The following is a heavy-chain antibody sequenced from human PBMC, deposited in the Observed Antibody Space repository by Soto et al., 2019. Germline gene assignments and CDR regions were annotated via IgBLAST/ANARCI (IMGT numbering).Heavy chain of an antibody. V-gene: IGHV3-48*03. CDR3: ARNDYYDSSGYNY. D-gene: IGHD3-22*01. CDR1: GFTFSSYE. Sequence: PGGSLRLSCAASGFTFSSYERNGFLQAPGKGLEWVSYISSSGSTIYYADSVKGRFTISRDNAKNSLYLQMNSLRDEDTAVYYCARNDYYDSSGYNYWGQGTLVTVSS. J-gene: IGHJ4*02. CDR2: ISSSGSTI.